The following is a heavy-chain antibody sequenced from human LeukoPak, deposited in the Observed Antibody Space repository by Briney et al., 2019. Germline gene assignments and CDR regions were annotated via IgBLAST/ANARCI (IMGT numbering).Heavy chain of an antibody. CDR1: GGSISSYY. D-gene: IGHD5-18*01. Sequence: SETLSLTCIVSGGSISSYYWSWIRQPPGKGLEWIGSIYYSGSTYYNPSLKSRVTISVDTSKNQFSLKLSSVTAADTAVYYCATEGYSYGTPFDYWGQGTLVTVSS. J-gene: IGHJ4*02. CDR2: IYYSGST. V-gene: IGHV4-59*12. CDR3: ATEGYSYGTPFDY.